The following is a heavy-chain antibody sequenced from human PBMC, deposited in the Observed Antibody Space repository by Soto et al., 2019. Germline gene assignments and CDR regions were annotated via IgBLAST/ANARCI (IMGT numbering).Heavy chain of an antibody. CDR3: AGLRSSEEWLLTTFDP. Sequence: QVQLVQSGAEVKKPGSSVKVSCKASGGTFSSYAISWVRQAPGQGLEWMGGIIPIFGTANYAQKFQGRVTITADESTRTAYMELSSLRSEDTAVYYCAGLRSSEEWLLTTFDPWGQGTLVTVSS. CDR1: GGTFSSYA. J-gene: IGHJ5*02. CDR2: IIPIFGTA. D-gene: IGHD3-3*01. V-gene: IGHV1-69*01.